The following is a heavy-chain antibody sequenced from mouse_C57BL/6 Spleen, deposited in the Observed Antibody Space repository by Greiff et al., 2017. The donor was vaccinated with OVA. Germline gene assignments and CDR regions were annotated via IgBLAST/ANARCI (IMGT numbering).Heavy chain of an antibody. CDR3: ARPSATFDY. D-gene: IGHD1-1*01. CDR1: GYTFTSYW. Sequence: QVQLQQSGAELVKPGASVKLSCKASGYTFTSYWMHWVKQRPGQGLEWIGMIHPNSGSTNYNEKFKSKATLTVDKSSSTAYMQLSGLTSEDSAVYYCARPSATFDYWGQGTTLTVSS. V-gene: IGHV1-64*01. CDR2: IHPNSGST. J-gene: IGHJ2*01.